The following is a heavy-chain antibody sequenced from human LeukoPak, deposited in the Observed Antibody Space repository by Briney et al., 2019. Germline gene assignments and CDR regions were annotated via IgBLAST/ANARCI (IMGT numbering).Heavy chain of an antibody. CDR2: ISAYNGNT. CDR3: ARDLIVIIPTAVAGAFDI. D-gene: IGHD2-2*01. V-gene: IGHV1-18*01. Sequence: ASVKVSCKASGYTFTSYGISWVRQAPGQGLEWMGWISAYNGNTNYAQKLQGRVTMTTDTSTSTAYMELRSLRSDDTAVYYCARDLIVIIPTAVAGAFDIWGQGTMVTVSS. CDR1: GYTFTSYG. J-gene: IGHJ3*02.